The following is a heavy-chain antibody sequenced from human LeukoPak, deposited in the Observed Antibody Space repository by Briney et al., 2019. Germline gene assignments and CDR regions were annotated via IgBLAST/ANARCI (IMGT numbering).Heavy chain of an antibody. CDR2: INRDGSET. V-gene: IGHV3-7*05. D-gene: IGHD4-23*01. CDR1: GLAFSSHW. CDR3: ARPTTVGNAFHI. J-gene: IGHJ3*02. Sequence: GGSLRLSCAASGLAFSSHWMSWVRQAPGKGLEWVANINRDGSETRYLDSVRGRFTISRDNAKDSVYLQMNSLRAEDTAVYYCARPTTVGNAFHIWGQGTMVTVSS.